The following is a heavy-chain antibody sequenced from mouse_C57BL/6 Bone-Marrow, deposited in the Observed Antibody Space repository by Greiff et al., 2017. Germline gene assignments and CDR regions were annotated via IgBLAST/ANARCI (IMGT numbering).Heavy chain of an antibody. CDR3: ARRVIYYGNYGYFDV. V-gene: IGHV1-72*01. D-gene: IGHD2-1*01. CDR2: FDPNSGGT. CDR1: GYTFTSYW. Sequence: QVQLQQPGAELVKPGASVKLSCKASGYTFTSYWMHWVKQRPGRGLEWIGRFDPNSGGTKYNEQFKSKATLTVDKPSSTAYLQLSSLTSEDSAVYYCARRVIYYGNYGYFDVWGTGTTVTVSS. J-gene: IGHJ1*03.